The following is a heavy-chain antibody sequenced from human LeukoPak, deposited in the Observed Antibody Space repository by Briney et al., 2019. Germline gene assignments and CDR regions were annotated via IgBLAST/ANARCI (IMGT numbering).Heavy chain of an antibody. V-gene: IGHV3-66*01. J-gene: IGHJ5*02. D-gene: IGHD2-15*01. CDR3: ARDRAYCSGGSCYNWFDP. Sequence: PGGSLRLSCAASGFTVSSNYMSWVRQAPGKGLEWVSIIYSGGSTFYADYVKGRFTISRDNSKNTLYLQMNSLRAEDTAVYYCARDRAYCSGGSCYNWFDPWGQGTLVTVSS. CDR1: GFTVSSNY. CDR2: IYSGGST.